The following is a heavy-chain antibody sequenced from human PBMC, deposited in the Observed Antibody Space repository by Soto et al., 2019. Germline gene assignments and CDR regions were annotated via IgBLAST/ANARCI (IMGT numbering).Heavy chain of an antibody. J-gene: IGHJ4*02. CDR2: ITSKAYGGTT. CDR1: GCTFGDYA. Sequence: GWSRRLSCTASGCTFGDYAMIWFRQAPGKGLEWVGFITSKAYGGTTEYAATVKGRFTISRDDSKSIAYLQMNSLKTDDTAVYYCSRVPPNNRRAPLAYWGQGTLVTVSS. CDR3: SRVPPNNRRAPLAY. D-gene: IGHD3-3*02. V-gene: IGHV3-49*03.